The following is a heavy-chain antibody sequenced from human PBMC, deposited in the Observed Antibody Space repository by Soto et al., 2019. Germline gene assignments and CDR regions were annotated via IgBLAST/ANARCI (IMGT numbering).Heavy chain of an antibody. Sequence: QLQLQESGPGLVKPSETLSLTCTVSGGSIRDDTYYWGWIRQPPGKGLEWIGSIYYSGTSSYNPSLETRVTMSVHTSNKQLSLRLSSVTAADTAVYYWARLHCYSPNCAPLDPWGQGTLVIVSS. V-gene: IGHV4-39*01. CDR2: IYYSGTS. CDR1: GGSIRDDTYY. J-gene: IGHJ5*02. CDR3: ARLHCYSPNCAPLDP. D-gene: IGHD2-2*01.